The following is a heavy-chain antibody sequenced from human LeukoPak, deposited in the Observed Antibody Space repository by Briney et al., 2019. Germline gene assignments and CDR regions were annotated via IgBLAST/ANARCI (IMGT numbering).Heavy chain of an antibody. CDR1: GYPFDNFG. CDR3: ARDRVGGDLTGVSLY. Sequence: ASVKVSCKASGYPFDNFGLTWVRQAPGQGLEWMGWISAYNGNTHYAQKFRGRLTLATETSTSTAYLELRSLKSDDTAVYYCARDRVGGDLTGVSLYWGQGTLVTVSS. J-gene: IGHJ4*01. V-gene: IGHV1-18*01. CDR2: ISAYNGNT. D-gene: IGHD4-17*01.